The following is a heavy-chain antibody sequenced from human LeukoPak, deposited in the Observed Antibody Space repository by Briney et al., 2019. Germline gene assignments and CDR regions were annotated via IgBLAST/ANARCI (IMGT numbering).Heavy chain of an antibody. CDR3: ARDLGDPLWFGSNWFDP. J-gene: IGHJ5*02. CDR1: GFTFSSYA. Sequence: GGSLRLSCAASGFTFSSYAMHWVRQAPGKGLEWVAVISYDGSNKYYADSVKGRLTISRDNSKNTLYLQMNSLRAEDTAVYYCARDLGDPLWFGSNWFDPWGQGTLVTVSS. CDR2: ISYDGSNK. D-gene: IGHD3-10*01. V-gene: IGHV3-30-3*01.